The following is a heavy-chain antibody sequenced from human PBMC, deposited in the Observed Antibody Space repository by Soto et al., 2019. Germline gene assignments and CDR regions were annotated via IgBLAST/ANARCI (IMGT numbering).Heavy chain of an antibody. CDR2: IMPIFRTP. CDR3: ARDKDRQQLGGNYYYILDV. V-gene: IGHV1-69*13. J-gene: IGHJ6*02. CDR1: GGTFSTSA. Sequence: SVKVSCKASGGTFSTSAISWVRQAPGQGLEWMGGIMPIFRTPDYAQKFQGRVTITADESTSTAYMELSGLKSGDTAVYYCARDKDRQQLGGNYYYILDVWGQGTTVTVSS. D-gene: IGHD3-3*02.